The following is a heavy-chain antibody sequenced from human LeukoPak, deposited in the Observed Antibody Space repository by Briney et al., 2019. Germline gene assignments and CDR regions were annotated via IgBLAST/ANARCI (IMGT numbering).Heavy chain of an antibody. CDR3: ARGLLWFGELLSP. Sequence: SETLSLTCAVYGGSFSGYYWSWIRQPPGKGLEWIGEINHSGSTNYNPSLKSRVTISVDPSKNQFSLKLSSVTAADTAVYYCARGLLWFGELLSPWGQGTLVTVSS. CDR2: INHSGST. D-gene: IGHD3-10*01. J-gene: IGHJ5*02. V-gene: IGHV4-34*01. CDR1: GGSFSGYY.